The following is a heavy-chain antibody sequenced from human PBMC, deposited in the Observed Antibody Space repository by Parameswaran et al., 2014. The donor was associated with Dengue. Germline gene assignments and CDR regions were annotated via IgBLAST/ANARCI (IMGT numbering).Heavy chain of an antibody. V-gene: IGHV4-30-4*01. CDR3: ARWGNWNHMDV. CDR1: GGSISSGDYY. D-gene: IGHD1-1*01. Sequence: SETLSLTCTVSGGSISSGDYYWSWIRQPPGKGLEWIGYIYYSGSTYYNPSLKSRVTISVDTSKNQFSLKLSSVTAADTAVYHCARWGNWNHMDVWGQGTTVTVSS. CDR2: IYYSGST. J-gene: IGHJ6*02.